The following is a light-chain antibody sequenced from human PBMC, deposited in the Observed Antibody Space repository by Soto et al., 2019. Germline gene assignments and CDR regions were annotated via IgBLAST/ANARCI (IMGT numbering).Light chain of an antibody. J-gene: IGKJ1*01. CDR1: QSISTH. CDR2: TAS. V-gene: IGKV1-39*01. Sequence: LPMPHSPSPLSASVGGRVTIPLRAGQSISTHLNWYQQKSGKPPKLLISTASSLQSGVPSRFSGSGSGTDFTLTISSLEPEDFAVYYCQQRSNWPWTFGQGTKVDI. CDR3: QQRSNWPWT.